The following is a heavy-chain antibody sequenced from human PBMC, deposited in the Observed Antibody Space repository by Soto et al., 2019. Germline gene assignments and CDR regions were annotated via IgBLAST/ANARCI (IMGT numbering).Heavy chain of an antibody. CDR1: GFTVSSNY. J-gene: IGHJ6*03. CDR2: IYSGGST. D-gene: IGHD3-10*01. Sequence: GGSLRLSCAASGFTVSSNYMSWVRQAPGKGLEWVSVIYSGGSTYYADSVKGRFTISRDNSKNTLYLQMNSLRAEDTAVYYCARERRITMVRGVIKIAKNYSYSMDVCGKGTTVTVSS. V-gene: IGHV3-66*01. CDR3: ARERRITMVRGVIKIAKNYSYSMDV.